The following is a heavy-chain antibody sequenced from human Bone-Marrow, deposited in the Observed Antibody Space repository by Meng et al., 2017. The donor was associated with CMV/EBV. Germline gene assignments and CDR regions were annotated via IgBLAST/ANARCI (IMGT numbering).Heavy chain of an antibody. J-gene: IGHJ6*02. D-gene: IGHD4-11*01. CDR1: GFTFSSYS. V-gene: IGHV3-48*04. CDR3: ARVTTLYYYYGMDV. CDR2: ISSSSSTI. Sequence: GGSLRLSCAASGFTFSSYSMNWVRQAPGKGLEWVSYISSSSSTIYYADSVKGRFTISRDNAKNSLYLQMNSLRAEDTAVYYCARVTTLYYYYGMDVWGQGTTVTVYS.